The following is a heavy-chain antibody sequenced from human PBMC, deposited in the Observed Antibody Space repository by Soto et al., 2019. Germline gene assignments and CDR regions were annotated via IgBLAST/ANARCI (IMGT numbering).Heavy chain of an antibody. D-gene: IGHD5-18*01. J-gene: IGHJ4*02. Sequence: QVQLVQSGAEVKKPGSSVKVSCKASGGTFSSYTISWVRQAPGQGLEWMGRIVPILGIANYAQKFQGRVTITADKSTSTAYMELSSLRSEDTAVYYCARVTDTAMGPGWGQGTLVTVSS. CDR2: IVPILGIA. CDR1: GGTFSSYT. V-gene: IGHV1-69*02. CDR3: ARVTDTAMGPG.